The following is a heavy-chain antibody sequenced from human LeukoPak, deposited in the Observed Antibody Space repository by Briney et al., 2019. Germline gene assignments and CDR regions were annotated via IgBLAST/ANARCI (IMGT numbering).Heavy chain of an antibody. CDR1: GYTFTSYA. J-gene: IGHJ6*02. V-gene: IGHV7-4-1*02. CDR2: INTNTGNP. CDR3: ARLPIAAAGYYYGMDV. D-gene: IGHD6-13*01. Sequence: ASVNVSCKASGYTFTSYAMNWVRQAPGQGLEWMGWINTNTGNPTYAQGFTGRFVFSLDTSVSTAYLQISSLKAEDTAVYYCARLPIAAAGYYYGMDVWGQGTTVTVSS.